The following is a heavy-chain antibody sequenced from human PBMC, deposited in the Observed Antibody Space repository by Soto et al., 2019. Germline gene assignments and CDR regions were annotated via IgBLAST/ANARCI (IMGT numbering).Heavy chain of an antibody. D-gene: IGHD2-2*01. J-gene: IGHJ5*02. CDR1: GYTLTELS. V-gene: IGHV1-24*01. CDR3: ARNIPAAMGWFDP. Sequence: ASVKVSCKVSGYTLTELSMHWVRQAPGKGLEWMGGIDPENGETIYAQKFQGRVTMTADTSTGTAYMELRSLRSDDTAVHYCARNIPAAMGWFDPWGQGTLVTVSS. CDR2: IDPENGET.